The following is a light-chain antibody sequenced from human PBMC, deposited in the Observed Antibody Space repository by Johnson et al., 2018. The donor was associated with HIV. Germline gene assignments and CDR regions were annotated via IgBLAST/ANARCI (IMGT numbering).Light chain of an antibody. V-gene: IGLV1-51*01. CDR3: GTWDSSLSASYV. Sequence: QSVLTQPPSVSAAPGQKVTISCSGSSSNIGDNYVSWYQHLPGTAPKLLIYDNNKRPSGIPDRFSGSKSGTSATLGITGLQTGDDADYYCGTWDSSLSASYVFGAGTKVTVL. CDR1: SSNIGDNY. CDR2: DNN. J-gene: IGLJ1*01.